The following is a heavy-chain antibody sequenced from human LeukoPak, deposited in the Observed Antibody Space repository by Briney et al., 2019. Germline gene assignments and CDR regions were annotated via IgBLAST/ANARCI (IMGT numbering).Heavy chain of an antibody. CDR3: ARGPLDYDGTGYNYYYYMDV. V-gene: IGHV4-34*01. D-gene: IGHD3-22*01. CDR2: INHSGST. J-gene: IGHJ6*03. Sequence: SETLSLTCAVYGGSFSGYYWSWIRQPPGKGLEWIGEINHSGSTNYNPSLKSRVTISVDTYKNQFSLKLNSVTAADTAVYYCARGPLDYDGTGYNYYYYMDVWGKGTTVTVSS. CDR1: GGSFSGYY.